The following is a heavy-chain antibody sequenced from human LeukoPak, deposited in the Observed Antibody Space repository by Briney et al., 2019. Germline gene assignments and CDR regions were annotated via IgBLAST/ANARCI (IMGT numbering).Heavy chain of an antibody. CDR1: GYTFTGYY. D-gene: IGHD2-2*01. CDR2: INPNSGGT. J-gene: IGHJ4*02. Sequence: ASVKVSCKASGYTFTGYYMHWVRQAPGQGLEWMVWINPNSGGTNYAQKFQGRVTMTRDTSISTAYMELSRLRSDDTAVYYCARDYCSSTSCFDYWGQGTLVTVSS. V-gene: IGHV1-2*02. CDR3: ARDYCSSTSCFDY.